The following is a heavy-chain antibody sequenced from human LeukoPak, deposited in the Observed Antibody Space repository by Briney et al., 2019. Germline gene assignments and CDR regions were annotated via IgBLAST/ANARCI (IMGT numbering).Heavy chain of an antibody. V-gene: IGHV3-23*01. CDR3: AKDALPGYYDRKYNWFDP. D-gene: IGHD3-22*01. CDR1: GFTFSSYA. CDR2: ISGSGGST. Sequence: GGSLRLSCAASGFTFSSYAMSWVRQAPGKGLEWVSAISGSGGSTYYADSVKGRFTISRDNSKNTLYLQMNSLRAEDTAVYYCAKDALPGYYDRKYNWFDPWGRGTLVTVSS. J-gene: IGHJ5*02.